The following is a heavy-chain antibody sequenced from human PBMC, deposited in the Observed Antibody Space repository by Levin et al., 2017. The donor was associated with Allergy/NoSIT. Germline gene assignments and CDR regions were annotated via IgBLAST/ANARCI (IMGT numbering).Heavy chain of an antibody. CDR3: ARTYYYQSSGYYYFDY. Sequence: SGPTLVKPTQTLTLTCSFSGFSFSTSGVGVGWFRQPPGKTLEWLAHIYWDDDKRYSPHLKSRLTITKDTSENQVVLIVTNLDPVDTATYHCARTYYYQSSGYYYFDYWGQGTLVTVSS. J-gene: IGHJ4*02. V-gene: IGHV2-5*02. D-gene: IGHD3-22*01. CDR2: IYWDDDK. CDR1: GFSFSTSGVG.